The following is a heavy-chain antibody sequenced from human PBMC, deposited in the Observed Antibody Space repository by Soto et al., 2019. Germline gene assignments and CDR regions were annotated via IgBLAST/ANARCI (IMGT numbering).Heavy chain of an antibody. Sequence: ASVKVSCTASGYTFTSYYMHWVRQAPGQGLEWMGIINPSGGSTSYARKFQGRVTMTRDTSTSTVYMELSSLRSEDTAVYYCARVYPSDTRYGYVGNNWFDPWGQGTLVTVSS. D-gene: IGHD5-18*01. V-gene: IGHV1-46*03. J-gene: IGHJ5*02. CDR2: INPSGGST. CDR3: ARVYPSDTRYGYVGNNWFDP. CDR1: GYTFTSYY.